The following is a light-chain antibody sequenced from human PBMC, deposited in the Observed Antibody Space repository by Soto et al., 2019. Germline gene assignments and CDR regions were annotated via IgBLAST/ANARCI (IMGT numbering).Light chain of an antibody. V-gene: IGLV2-11*01. CDR2: DVT. CDR3: CSDGGSYTWV. J-gene: IGLJ3*02. Sequence: QSALTQPRSVSGAPGQSVTISCTGTSSDVGRYNYVSWYQQHPGKAPKLMIYDVTKRPSGVPDRFSGSKSGNTASLTIAGLEAEDDADYYWCSDGGSYTWVFGGGTKVTVL. CDR1: SSDVGRYNY.